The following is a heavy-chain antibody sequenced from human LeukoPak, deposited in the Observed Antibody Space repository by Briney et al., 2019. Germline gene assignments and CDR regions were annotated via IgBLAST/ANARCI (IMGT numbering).Heavy chain of an antibody. CDR3: AKEKGIAAAGGWFDP. CDR1: GFTFDDYA. Sequence: GGSLRLSCAASGFTFDDYAMHWVRQAPGKGLEWVSGISWNSGSIGYADSVKGRFTISRDNAKNSLYLQMNSLRAEDTALYYCAKEKGIAAAGGWFDPWGQGTLVTVSS. D-gene: IGHD6-13*01. V-gene: IGHV3-9*01. CDR2: ISWNSGSI. J-gene: IGHJ5*02.